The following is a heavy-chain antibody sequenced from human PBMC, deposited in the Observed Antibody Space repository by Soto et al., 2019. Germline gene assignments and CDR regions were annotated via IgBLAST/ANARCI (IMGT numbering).Heavy chain of an antibody. V-gene: IGHV4-31*03. D-gene: IGHD6-13*01. CDR2: IYYSGST. CDR1: GGSISSGGYY. CDR3: ARAGLYSSSWYAVDY. J-gene: IGHJ4*02. Sequence: QVQLQESGPGLVKPSQTLSLTCTVSGGSISSGGYYWSWIRQHPGKGLEWIGYIYYSGSTYYNPSLTSRVTISVDTSKNQFSLKLSSVTAADTAVYYCARAGLYSSSWYAVDYWGQGTLVTVSS.